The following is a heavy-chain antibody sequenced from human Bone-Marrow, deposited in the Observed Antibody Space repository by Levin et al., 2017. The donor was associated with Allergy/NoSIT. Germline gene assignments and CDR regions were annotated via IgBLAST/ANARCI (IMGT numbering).Heavy chain of an antibody. Sequence: SETLSLTCSVSGVSMTNSGYSWSWIRQPPGKGLEWVAYVYLSGSTYYNPSLKSRVTISLDTSKNQFFLRLNSVTAADTAVYYCARRVGAAGGGYFDTWGQGTLVTVSS. CDR2: VYLSGST. V-gene: IGHV4-30-2*01. J-gene: IGHJ4*02. D-gene: IGHD6-13*01. CDR1: GVSMTNSGYS. CDR3: ARRVGAAGGGYFDT.